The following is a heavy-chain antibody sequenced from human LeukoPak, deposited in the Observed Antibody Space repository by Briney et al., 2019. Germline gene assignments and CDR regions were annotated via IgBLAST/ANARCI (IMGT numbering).Heavy chain of an antibody. Sequence: GGSLRLSCAASGFTFRNYAMSWVRQAPGKGLEWVSGISSSDGSTYYADSVKGRFTISRDNSKNTLFLQMNSLRAEDTAIYYCAKVSHGSGWYYFEDWGQGTLVTVSS. CDR2: ISSSDGST. D-gene: IGHD6-19*01. CDR3: AKVSHGSGWYYFED. J-gene: IGHJ4*02. CDR1: GFTFRNYA. V-gene: IGHV3-23*01.